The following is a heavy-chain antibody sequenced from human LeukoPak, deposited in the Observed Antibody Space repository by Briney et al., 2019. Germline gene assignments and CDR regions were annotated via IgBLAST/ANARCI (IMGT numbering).Heavy chain of an antibody. V-gene: IGHV3-15*01. Sequence: PGGSLRLSCAASGFTFSNAWMSWVRQAPGKGLEWVGHIKSKTDGGTTDYAAPVKGRFTISRDDSKNTLYLQMNSLKTEDTAVYYCTTDAAGDYDSSGPYYFDYWGQGTLVTVSS. J-gene: IGHJ4*02. D-gene: IGHD3-22*01. CDR1: GFTFSNAW. CDR3: TTDAAGDYDSSGPYYFDY. CDR2: IKSKTDGGTT.